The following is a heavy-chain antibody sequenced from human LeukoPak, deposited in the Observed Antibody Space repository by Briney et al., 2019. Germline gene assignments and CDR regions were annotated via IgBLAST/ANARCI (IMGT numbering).Heavy chain of an antibody. D-gene: IGHD2-15*01. CDR1: GGSISSGGYS. Sequence: SETLSLTCAVSGGSISSGGYSWSWIRQPPGKGLEWIGYIYHSGSTYYNPSLKSRVTISVDRSKNQFSLKLSSVTAADTAVYYCARGPYCSGDSCYDSSGYYYYYGMDVWGQGTTVTVSS. V-gene: IGHV4-30-2*01. CDR2: IYHSGST. CDR3: ARGPYCSGDSCYDSSGYYYYYGMDV. J-gene: IGHJ6*02.